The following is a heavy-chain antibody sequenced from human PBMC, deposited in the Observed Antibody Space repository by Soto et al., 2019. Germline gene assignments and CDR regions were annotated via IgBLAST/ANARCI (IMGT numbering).Heavy chain of an antibody. Sequence: QVQLQQWGAGLLKPSETLSLNCAVTGGSLSGYYWSWIRQPPGKGLGWIGEVKDGGHTNYSPSLRGRFTISSDTSNNQVSQRLNSVTAADTGVYYCARGQEGVVATHWDQGSLVTVSS. V-gene: IGHV4-34*01. CDR2: VKDGGHT. CDR3: ARGQEGVVATH. D-gene: IGHD5-12*01. J-gene: IGHJ4*02. CDR1: GGSLSGYY.